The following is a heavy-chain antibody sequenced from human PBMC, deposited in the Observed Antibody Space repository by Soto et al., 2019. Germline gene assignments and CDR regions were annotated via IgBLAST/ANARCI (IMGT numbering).Heavy chain of an antibody. CDR3: AKDIGGIRALEGYYFDY. Sequence: GGSLRLSCAASGFTFDDYAMHWVRQAPGKGLEWVSGISWNSGSIGYADSVKGRFTISRDNAKNSLYLQMNSLRAEDTALFYCAKDIGGIRALEGYYFDYWGQGTLVTVSS. J-gene: IGHJ4*02. CDR1: GFTFDDYA. CDR2: ISWNSGSI. V-gene: IGHV3-9*01.